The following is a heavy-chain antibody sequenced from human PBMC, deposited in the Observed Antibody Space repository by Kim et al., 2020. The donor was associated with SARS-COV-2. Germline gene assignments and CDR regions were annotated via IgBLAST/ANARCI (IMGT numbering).Heavy chain of an antibody. CDR2: IYYSGST. CDR1: GGSISSYY. V-gene: IGHV4-59*08. D-gene: IGHD6-13*01. Sequence: SETLSLTCTVSGGSISSYYWSWIRQPPGKVLEWIGYIYYSGSTNYNPSLKSRVTISVDTSKNQFSLKLISVIAADTAVFYCAARASAGLIYYWGQLTLVT. CDR3: AARASAGLIYY. J-gene: IGHJ4*02.